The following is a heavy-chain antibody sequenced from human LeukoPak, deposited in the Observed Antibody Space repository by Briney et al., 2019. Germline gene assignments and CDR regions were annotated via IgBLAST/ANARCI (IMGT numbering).Heavy chain of an antibody. D-gene: IGHD3-22*01. CDR2: INSGGAT. J-gene: IGHJ4*02. V-gene: IGHV3-66*01. CDR1: GFSVGANF. CDR3: ARDRGYYDRSGYFYDSN. Sequence: PGGSLRLSCAASGFSVGANFMSWVRQAPGKGLQWRSVINSGGATYYADSVRGRFTISRDILKNTLFLQMNSLRAEDTAVYYCARDRGYYDRSGYFYDSNWGQGTLVTVSS.